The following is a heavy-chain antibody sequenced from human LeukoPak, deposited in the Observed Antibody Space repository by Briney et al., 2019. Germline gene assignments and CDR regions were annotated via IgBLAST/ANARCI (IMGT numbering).Heavy chain of an antibody. CDR1: GFSVETNY. V-gene: IGHV3-53*01. CDR3: VGDLNRYGLDS. Sequence: GGSLRLSCTASGFSVETNYMTWVRQAPGKGLEWVSTIYSGGTTYYADSVKGRFTISRDNSQNTLFLQLNSLTDEDTAIYYCVGDLNRYGLDSWGQGTRVTVSS. CDR2: IYSGGTT. D-gene: IGHD1-14*01. J-gene: IGHJ4*02.